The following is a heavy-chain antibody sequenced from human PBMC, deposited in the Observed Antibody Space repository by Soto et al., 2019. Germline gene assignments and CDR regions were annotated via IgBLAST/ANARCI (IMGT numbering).Heavy chain of an antibody. J-gene: IGHJ5*02. CDR1: GFSFSDFE. V-gene: IGHV3-48*03. Sequence: GGSLRLSCATSGFSFSDFEMHWVRQAPGKGLEWVSYISSGGTTKYYADSVKGRFTISRDNAKNSLFLQMNSLRAEDTAVYYCAREYYDILTGLYLNWFERWGQGTLATVSS. CDR3: AREYYDILTGLYLNWFER. D-gene: IGHD3-9*01. CDR2: ISSGGTTK.